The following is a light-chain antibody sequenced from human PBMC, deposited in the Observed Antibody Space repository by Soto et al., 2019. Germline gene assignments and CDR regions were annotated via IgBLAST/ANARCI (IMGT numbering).Light chain of an antibody. V-gene: IGKV3-15*01. J-gene: IGKJ4*01. CDR3: QQYNNWPFT. CDR2: VAS. CDR1: QSVSSN. Sequence: EIVMTQSPATLSVSPGERATLSCRASQSVSSNLAWYQQKPGQVPTLLIYVASTRATGVPARFSGSGSGTEFTLTISSLQSEDFAVYYCQQYNNWPFTFGGGTKVEIK.